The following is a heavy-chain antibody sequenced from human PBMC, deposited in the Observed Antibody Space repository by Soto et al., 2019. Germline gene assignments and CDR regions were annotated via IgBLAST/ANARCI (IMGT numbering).Heavy chain of an antibody. J-gene: IGHJ6*02. Sequence: TSETLSLTCTVSGGSISSYYWSWIRQPPGKGLEYIGFIYYSGSTNYNPSLKSRVTISVDTSQTQFSLKLSSVTAADTAVYYCARILMVREVMVDYYRYYGRDVWGQGTRVTVS. D-gene: IGHD3-10*01. CDR2: IYYSGST. V-gene: IGHV4-59*01. CDR3: ARILMVREVMVDYYRYYGRDV. CDR1: GGSISSYY.